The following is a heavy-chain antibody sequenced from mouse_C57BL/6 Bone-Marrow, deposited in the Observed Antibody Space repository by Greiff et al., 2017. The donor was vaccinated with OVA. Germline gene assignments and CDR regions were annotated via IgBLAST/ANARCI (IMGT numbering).Heavy chain of an antibody. Sequence: EVNVVESGGGLVQSGRSLRLSCATSGFTFSDFYMEWVRQAPGKGLEWIAASRNKANDYTTEYSASVKGRFIVSRDTSQSILYLQMNALRAEDTAIYYCARDYYGMAMDYWGQGTSVTVSS. CDR1: GFTFSDFY. D-gene: IGHD1-1*01. CDR3: ARDYYGMAMDY. CDR2: SRNKANDYTT. J-gene: IGHJ4*01. V-gene: IGHV7-1*01.